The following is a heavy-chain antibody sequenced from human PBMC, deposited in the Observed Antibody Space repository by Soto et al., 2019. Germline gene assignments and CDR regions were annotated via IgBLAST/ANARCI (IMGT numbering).Heavy chain of an antibody. CDR3: TTLYYDILTGLSTRYYYYGMDV. CDR2: IKSKTDGGTT. D-gene: IGHD3-9*01. J-gene: IGHJ6*02. V-gene: IGHV3-15*01. Sequence: PGGSLRLSCAASGFSFSDYAMTWVRQAPGKGLEWVGRIKSKTDGGTTDYAAPVKGRFTISRDDSKNTLYLQMNSLKTEDTAVYYCTTLYYDILTGLSTRYYYYGMDVWGQGTTVTVSS. CDR1: GFSFSDYA.